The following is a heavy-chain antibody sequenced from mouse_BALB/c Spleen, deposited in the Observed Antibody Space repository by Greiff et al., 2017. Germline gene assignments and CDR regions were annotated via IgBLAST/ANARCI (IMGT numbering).Heavy chain of an antibody. Sequence: EVHLVESGGDLVKPGGSLKLSCAASGFTFSSYGMSWVRQTPDKRLEWVATISSGGSYTYYPDSVKGRFTISRDNAKNTLYLQMSSLKSEDTAMYYCARRIYRYYAMDYWGQGTSVTVSS. CDR2: ISSGGSYT. V-gene: IGHV5-6*01. J-gene: IGHJ4*01. CDR1: GFTFSSYG. D-gene: IGHD2-14*01. CDR3: ARRIYRYYAMDY.